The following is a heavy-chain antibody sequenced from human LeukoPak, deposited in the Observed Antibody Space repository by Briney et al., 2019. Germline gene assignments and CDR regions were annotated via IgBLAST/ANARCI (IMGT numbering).Heavy chain of an antibody. CDR2: ISYSGST. J-gene: IGHJ4*02. D-gene: IGHD2-15*01. CDR3: ARVNPYCSGGSCSYYFDY. V-gene: IGHV4-59*08. Sequence: PSETLSLTCTVSGGSLSSYYWTWIRQPPGKGLEWIGYISYSGSTNYNPSLKSRVTVSLDTSMNQFSLKLSSVTAADTAVDYCARVNPYCSGGSCSYYFDYWGQGTLVTVSS. CDR1: GGSLSSYY.